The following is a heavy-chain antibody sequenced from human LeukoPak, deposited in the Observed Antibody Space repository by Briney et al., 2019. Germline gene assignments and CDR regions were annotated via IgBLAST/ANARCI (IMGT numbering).Heavy chain of an antibody. V-gene: IGHV4-59*11. CDR2: IYYSGST. J-gene: IGHJ4*02. CDR1: GGSISSHY. CDR3: ARDLSDGKYDY. D-gene: IGHD4-17*01. Sequence: SETLSLTCTVSGGSISSHYWSWIRQPPGKGLEWIGYIYYSGSTNYNPSLKSRVTISVDTSKNQFSLKLSSVTAADTAVYYCARDLSDGKYDYWFQRTL.